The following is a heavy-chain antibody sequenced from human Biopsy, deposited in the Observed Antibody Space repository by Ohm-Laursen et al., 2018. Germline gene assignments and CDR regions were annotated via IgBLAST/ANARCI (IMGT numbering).Heavy chain of an antibody. V-gene: IGHV4-59*01. CDR3: ARDKITYCTSTSCDYFGMDV. CDR2: INYRGNT. Sequence: GTLSLTCIVSGASIEEYYWTWIRQAPGKTLEWIASINYRGNTNYNPSLKSRVTMSAHTSTNQFSLKLTSVTAADTAVYYCARDKITYCTSTSCDYFGMDVWGQGTTVTVSS. J-gene: IGHJ6*02. CDR1: GASIEEYY. D-gene: IGHD2-2*01.